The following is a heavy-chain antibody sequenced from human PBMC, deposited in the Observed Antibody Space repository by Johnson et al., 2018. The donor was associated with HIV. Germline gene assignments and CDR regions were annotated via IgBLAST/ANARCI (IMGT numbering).Heavy chain of an antibody. CDR3: AREGGGSNEDDAFDI. CDR1: GFRFDDFG. V-gene: IGHV3-20*04. Sequence: VQLVESGGGVVRPGGSLRLSCEGSGFRFDDFGMSWVRQAPGKGLEWVSGVNWNADTTGYADSVKGRVTISRDTAKKSLYLQMNSLRAEDTAWYYCAREGGGSNEDDAFDIWGKGTMVTVSS. D-gene: IGHD1-26*01. CDR2: VNWNADTT. J-gene: IGHJ3*02.